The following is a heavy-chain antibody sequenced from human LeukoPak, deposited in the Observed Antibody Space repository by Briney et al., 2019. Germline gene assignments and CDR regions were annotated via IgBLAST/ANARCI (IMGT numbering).Heavy chain of an antibody. CDR1: GFTFNKAW. D-gene: IGHD3-22*01. J-gene: IGHJ4*02. Sequence: GRSLRLSCAASGFTFNKAWMSWVRQAPGKGLEWVGRIKSKTDGGTTEYAAPVKGRFTISRDDSKNTLYLQMDSLKTEDTAVYYCTTSATYYYDSGGYTLFDYWGQGTLVTVSS. CDR3: TTSATYYYDSGGYTLFDY. CDR2: IKSKTDGGTT. V-gene: IGHV3-15*01.